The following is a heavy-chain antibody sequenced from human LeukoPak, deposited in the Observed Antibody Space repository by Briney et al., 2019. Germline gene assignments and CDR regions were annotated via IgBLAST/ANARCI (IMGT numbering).Heavy chain of an antibody. CDR3: AKDRYYDFWSGYLFDY. J-gene: IGHJ4*02. D-gene: IGHD3-3*01. Sequence: GGSLRLSCAASGFTFDDHAMHWVRQAPGKGLEWVSGISWNSGSIGYADSVKGRFTISRDNAKNSLYLQMNSLRAEDMALYYCAKDRYYDFWSGYLFDYWGQGTLVTVSS. V-gene: IGHV3-9*03. CDR2: ISWNSGSI. CDR1: GFTFDDHA.